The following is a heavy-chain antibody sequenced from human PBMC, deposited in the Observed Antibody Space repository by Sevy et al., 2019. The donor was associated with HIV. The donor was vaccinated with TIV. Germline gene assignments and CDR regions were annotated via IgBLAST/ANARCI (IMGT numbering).Heavy chain of an antibody. V-gene: IGHV3-23*01. J-gene: IGHJ6*02. CDR3: AKTINSGGGVVPAANYYYYGLDV. D-gene: IGHD2-2*01. CDR2: INGKGRST. Sequence: GGSLRLSCAASGFTFSNYNMNWVRQAPGKGLEWVSAINGKGRSTHYADSVEGRLTISRDNSKNTLYLQMNSLRAEDTAVYYCAKTINSGGGVVPAANYYYYGLDVWGQGTTVTVSS. CDR1: GFTFSNYN.